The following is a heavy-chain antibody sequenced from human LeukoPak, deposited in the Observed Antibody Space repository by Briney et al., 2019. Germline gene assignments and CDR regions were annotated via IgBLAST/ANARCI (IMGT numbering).Heavy chain of an antibody. Sequence: GASVKVSCKASGYTFTDYYMHWVQQAPGKGLEWMGRVDPEDGETIYAEKFQGRVTITADTSTDTAYMELSSLRSEDTAVYYCATSQSLDLVGATLGFDYWGQGTLVTVSS. D-gene: IGHD1-26*01. V-gene: IGHV1-69-2*01. CDR1: GYTFTDYY. CDR2: VDPEDGET. J-gene: IGHJ4*02. CDR3: ATSQSLDLVGATLGFDY.